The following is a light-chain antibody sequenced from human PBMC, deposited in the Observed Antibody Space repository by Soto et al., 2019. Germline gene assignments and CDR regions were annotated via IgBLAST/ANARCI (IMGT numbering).Light chain of an antibody. V-gene: IGKV3D-15*01. Sequence: EIVLTQSPATRSVSLGDSATLSCRASQSVSLSLAWYQHKSGQAPRLLIYGVYTRASGIPDRFSGSGSGTEFTLTITRLEPEDSAVYFCQHYGYSQWTFGQGTKVDIK. J-gene: IGKJ1*01. CDR2: GVY. CDR1: QSVSLS. CDR3: QHYGYSQWT.